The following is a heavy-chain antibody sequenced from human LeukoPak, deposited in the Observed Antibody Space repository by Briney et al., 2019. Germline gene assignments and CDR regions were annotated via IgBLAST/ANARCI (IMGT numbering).Heavy chain of an antibody. Sequence: HPGGSLRLSCAASGFTFSGYAMSWVRQAPGKGLEWVSTISGSGGYTFYADSVKGRFIITRDNSKNTLYLQMNSLRAEDTAVYYCAKRGYPTQCTGGSCSSDYWGQGTLVTVSS. V-gene: IGHV3-23*01. J-gene: IGHJ4*02. CDR1: GFTFSGYA. CDR2: ISGSGGYT. D-gene: IGHD2-15*01. CDR3: AKRGYPTQCTGGSCSSDY.